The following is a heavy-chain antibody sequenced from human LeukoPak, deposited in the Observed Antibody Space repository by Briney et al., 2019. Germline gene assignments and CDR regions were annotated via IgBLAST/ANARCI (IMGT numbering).Heavy chain of an antibody. CDR1: GFTFRSYA. V-gene: IGHV3-23*01. CDR2: ISGGGGTT. D-gene: IGHD4-17*01. Sequence: GGSLRLSCAASGFTFRSYAMSWVRKVPGKGLEWVSAISGGGGTTYYADSVKGRFTISRDNSKNTLYLQMNSLRAEDTALYYCAKARNYGDYRSFDCWGQGTLVTVSS. J-gene: IGHJ4*02. CDR3: AKARNYGDYRSFDC.